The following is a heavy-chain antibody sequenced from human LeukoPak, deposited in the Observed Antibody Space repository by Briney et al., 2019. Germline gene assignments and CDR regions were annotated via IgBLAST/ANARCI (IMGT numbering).Heavy chain of an antibody. CDR3: ARDRGNDYFDS. J-gene: IGHJ4*02. Sequence: GGSLRLSCITSGFTFSNYGFHWVRQAPGKGLEWLTFTWSDGRSEYYADSVKGRFTVSRDNSKNTVYLQINSLRVEDTSVYYCARDRGNDYFDSWGQGTLVTVSS. V-gene: IGHV3-33*01. CDR1: GFTFSNYG. CDR2: TWSDGRSE.